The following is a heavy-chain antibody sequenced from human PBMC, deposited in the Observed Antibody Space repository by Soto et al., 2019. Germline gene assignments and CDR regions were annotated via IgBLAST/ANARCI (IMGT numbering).Heavy chain of an antibody. CDR3: ARRGSGSYYDC. J-gene: IGHJ4*02. D-gene: IGHD1-26*01. CDR1: GFTFSSYA. CDR2: ISGSGGST. V-gene: IGHV3-23*01. Sequence: VQLLESGGGLVQPGGSLRLSCAASGFTFSSYALRWVRQAPVKGLEGVSAISGSGGSTYYADSVKGRFTISRDNSKNTLYLQMNSMRAEDTAVYYCARRGSGSYYDCWGQGTVVTVSS.